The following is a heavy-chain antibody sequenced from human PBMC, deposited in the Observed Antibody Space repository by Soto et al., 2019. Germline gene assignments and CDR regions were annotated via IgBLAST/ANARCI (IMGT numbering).Heavy chain of an antibody. CDR2: IWYDGSDK. V-gene: IGHV3-33*01. D-gene: IGHD2-2*02. CDR1: GFTFSGFV. CDR3: VRGSSCTTTTCYNLGWFAP. Sequence: QVQLVESGGGVVQPGESLRLSCVTSGFTFSGFVMQWVRQAPGKGLEWVAVIWYDGSDKYYADSVKGRFTISRDDSKNLLYLQMNSLRAEDTAVYYCVRGSSCTTTTCYNLGWFAPWGQGTLVTVSS. J-gene: IGHJ5*02.